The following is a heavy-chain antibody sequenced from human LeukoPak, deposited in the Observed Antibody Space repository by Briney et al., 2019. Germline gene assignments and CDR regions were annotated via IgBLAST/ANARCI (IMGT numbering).Heavy chain of an antibody. Sequence: GGSLRLSCAASGFTFSSYGMHWVRQAPGKGLEWVAFIRYDGSNKYYADSVKGRFTISRDNSKNTLYLQMNSLRAEDTAVYYCARGRIAVAGTNFDAFDIWGQGTMVTVSS. J-gene: IGHJ3*02. V-gene: IGHV3-30*02. CDR2: IRYDGSNK. D-gene: IGHD6-19*01. CDR3: ARGRIAVAGTNFDAFDI. CDR1: GFTFSSYG.